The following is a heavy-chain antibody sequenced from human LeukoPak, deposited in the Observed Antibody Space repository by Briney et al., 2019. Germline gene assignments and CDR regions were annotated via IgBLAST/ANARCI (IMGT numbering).Heavy chain of an antibody. V-gene: IGHV1-46*01. CDR2: INPSSGGT. D-gene: IGHD3-10*01. Sequence: ASVKVSCKASGYKFTSYYMHWVRQAPGQGLEWMGIINPSSGGTTYAQKFQGRVTMTRDTSTSTVYMDLSGLRSEDTAVYYCARDLYYGSGACYNGWDYWRQGTLVTVSS. CDR1: GYKFTSYY. J-gene: IGHJ4*02. CDR3: ARDLYYGSGACYNGWDY.